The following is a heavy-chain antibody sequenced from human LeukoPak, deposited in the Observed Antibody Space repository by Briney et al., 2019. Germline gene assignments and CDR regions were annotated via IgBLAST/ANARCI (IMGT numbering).Heavy chain of an antibody. CDR2: ISGYNGNT. CDR1: GYTSSTYG. J-gene: IGHJ4*02. V-gene: IGHV1-18*01. CDR3: ARDGYFDF. Sequence: ASVKVSCKASGYTSSTYGIAWVRQAPGQGLEWMGWISGYNGNTNYAQKFQGRVTMTTDTTTTTAYMELRSLRSDDTAVYYCARDGYFDFWGQGTLVTVSS.